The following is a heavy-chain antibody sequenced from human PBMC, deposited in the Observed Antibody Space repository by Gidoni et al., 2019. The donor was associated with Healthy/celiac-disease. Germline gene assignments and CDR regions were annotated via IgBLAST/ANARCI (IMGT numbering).Heavy chain of an antibody. CDR1: GFTFSSYA. CDR2: ISGSGGST. D-gene: IGHD3-9*01. CDR3: AKLPYYDILTGYYLG. J-gene: IGHJ4*02. Sequence: EVQLLESGGGLVQPGGSLRLSCAASGFTFSSYAMSWVRQAPGKGLEWVSVISGSGGSTYYADSVKGRFTISRDNSKNTLYLQMNSLRAEDTAVYYCAKLPYYDILTGYYLGWGQGTLVTVSS. V-gene: IGHV3-23*01.